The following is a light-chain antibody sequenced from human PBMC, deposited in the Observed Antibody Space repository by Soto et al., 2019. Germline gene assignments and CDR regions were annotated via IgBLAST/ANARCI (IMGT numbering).Light chain of an antibody. Sequence: EIVLTQSPATLSLSPGERATLSCRASQNVYNSLAWFQQKPDQAPRLLIYDASNRATGIPARFSGSGSGTDFTLTISSLEPEDFAVYYCQQRSNGLTFGGGSRVDIK. J-gene: IGKJ4*01. V-gene: IGKV3-11*01. CDR2: DAS. CDR1: QNVYNS. CDR3: QQRSNGLT.